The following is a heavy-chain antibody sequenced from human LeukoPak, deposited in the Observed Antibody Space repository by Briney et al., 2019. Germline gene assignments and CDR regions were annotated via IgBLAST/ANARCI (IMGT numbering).Heavy chain of an antibody. D-gene: IGHD4-11*01. Sequence: GGSLRLSCAASGFTSSSYAMSWVRPAPRKGLEWVSAISGSGGSPYYADSVKGRFTISRDSSKTTLYLQMNSLGAEDTAVYYCAKGRYSNYELVPFDPWGQGTLVTVSS. CDR3: AKGRYSNYELVPFDP. J-gene: IGHJ5*02. CDR2: ISGSGGSP. CDR1: GFTSSSYA. V-gene: IGHV3-23*01.